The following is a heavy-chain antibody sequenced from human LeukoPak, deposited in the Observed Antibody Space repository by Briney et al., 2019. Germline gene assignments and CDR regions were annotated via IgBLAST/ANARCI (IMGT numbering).Heavy chain of an antibody. D-gene: IGHD1-26*01. Sequence: PSETLSLTCTVSGGSISSYYWSWIRQPPGKGLEWIGYIYYSGSTNYNPSLKSRVTISVDTSKNQFSLKLSSVTAADTAVYYCARDLLWELLVSDYWGQGTLVTVSS. CDR1: GGSISSYY. V-gene: IGHV4-59*01. J-gene: IGHJ4*02. CDR2: IYYSGST. CDR3: ARDLLWELLVSDY.